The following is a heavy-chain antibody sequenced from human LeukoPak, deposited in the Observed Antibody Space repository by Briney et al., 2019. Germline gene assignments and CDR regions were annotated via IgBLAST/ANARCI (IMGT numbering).Heavy chain of an antibody. J-gene: IGHJ5*02. Sequence: GGSLRLSCAGSGFIFNNYAMHWVRQPPGKGLEWVSGISWNSGSIDYADSVKGRFTISRDNSKNTLYLQMSSLRAEDTAVYYCARDLRLAGHQNWFDPWGQGTLVTVSS. D-gene: IGHD6-19*01. V-gene: IGHV3-9*01. CDR3: ARDLRLAGHQNWFDP. CDR2: ISWNSGSI. CDR1: GFIFNNYA.